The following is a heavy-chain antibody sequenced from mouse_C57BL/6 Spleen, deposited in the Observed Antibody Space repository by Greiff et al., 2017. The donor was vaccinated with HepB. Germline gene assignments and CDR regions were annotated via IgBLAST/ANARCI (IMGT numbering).Heavy chain of an antibody. D-gene: IGHD1-1*01. J-gene: IGHJ1*03. CDR3: ARAIDYYGSSYADWYFDV. CDR1: GYSITSGYY. Sequence: EVQLVESGPGLVKPSQSLSLTCSVTGYSITSGYYWNWIRQFPGNKLEWMGYISYDGSNNYNPSLKNRISITRDTSKNQFFLKLNSVTTEDTATYYCARAIDYYGSSYADWYFDVWGTGTTVTVSS. CDR2: ISYDGSN. V-gene: IGHV3-6*01.